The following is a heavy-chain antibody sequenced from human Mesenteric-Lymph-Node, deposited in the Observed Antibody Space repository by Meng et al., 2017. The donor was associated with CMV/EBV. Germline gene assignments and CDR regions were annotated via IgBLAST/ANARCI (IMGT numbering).Heavy chain of an antibody. D-gene: IGHD2-2*01. CDR3: TRDFNGYKLSSSK. V-gene: IGHV3-49*04. CDR1: GFIFSDYA. CDR2: IRSKVSDGTA. J-gene: IGHJ4*02. Sequence: GESLKISCTTSGFIFSDYAISWVRQAPGKGLEWVGFIRSKVSDGTADYAASVKGRFTISRDDSKSIAYLRMDRLKTEDTALYYCTRDFNGYKLSSSKWGQGTLVTVSS.